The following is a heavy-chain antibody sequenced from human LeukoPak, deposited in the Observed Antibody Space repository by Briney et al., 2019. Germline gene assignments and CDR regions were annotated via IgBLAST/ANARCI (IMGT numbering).Heavy chain of an antibody. V-gene: IGHV1-18*01. CDR1: GYTFTSYG. CDR3: ARGDPDYEVY. J-gene: IGHJ4*02. CDR2: ICAYNGNT. D-gene: IGHD3-16*01. Sequence: ASVKVSCKASGYTFTSYGISWVRQAPGQGLEWMGWICAYNGNTNYTQKLQGRVTITADESTSTAYMELSSLRSEDTAVYYCARGDPDYEVYWGQGTLVTVSS.